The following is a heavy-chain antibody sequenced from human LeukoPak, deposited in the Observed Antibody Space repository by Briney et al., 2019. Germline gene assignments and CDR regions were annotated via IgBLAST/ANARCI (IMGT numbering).Heavy chain of an antibody. CDR1: GFTFSSYV. D-gene: IGHD5-18*01. Sequence: GGSLRLSCAASGFTFSSYVMHWVRQAPGKGLEWVAFIRYDGSNKYYADSVKGRFTISRDNSKNTLYLQMNSLRAEDTAVYYCAKDPRITAPTQRNYYYYMDVWGKGTTVTISS. CDR2: IRYDGSNK. CDR3: AKDPRITAPTQRNYYYYMDV. V-gene: IGHV3-30*02. J-gene: IGHJ6*03.